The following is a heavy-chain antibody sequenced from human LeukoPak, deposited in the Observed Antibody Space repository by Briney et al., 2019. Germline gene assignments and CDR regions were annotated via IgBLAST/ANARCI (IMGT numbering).Heavy chain of an antibody. CDR3: ARDGYYYGSGSYPFDP. CDR2: IYHSGST. J-gene: IGHJ5*02. D-gene: IGHD3-10*01. CDR1: GGSISSSNW. V-gene: IGHV4-4*02. Sequence: PSGTLSLTCAVSGGSISSSNWWSWVRQPPGKGLEWIGEIYHSGSTNYNPSLKSRVTISVDKSKNQFSLKLSSVTAADTAVYYCARDGYYYGSGSYPFDPWGQGTLVTVSS.